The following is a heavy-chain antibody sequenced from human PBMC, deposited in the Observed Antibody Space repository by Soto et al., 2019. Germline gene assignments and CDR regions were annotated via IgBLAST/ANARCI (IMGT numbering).Heavy chain of an antibody. CDR2: IVPVFGRV. D-gene: IGHD6-13*01. CDR1: GDTFTKYA. Sequence: QVQLVQSGAEVKKPGSSVRVSCEVSGDTFTKYAISWLRQAPGQGLEWMGGIVPVFGRVSYAQRFQDRVIISADKSTATSYMELSSLTAADTAVYYCAGVASGSTWYYFDYWGQATLVTVSS. J-gene: IGHJ4*02. CDR3: AGVASGSTWYYFDY. V-gene: IGHV1-69*06.